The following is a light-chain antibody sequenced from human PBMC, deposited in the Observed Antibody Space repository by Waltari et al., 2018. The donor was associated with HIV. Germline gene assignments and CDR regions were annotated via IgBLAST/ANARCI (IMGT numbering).Light chain of an antibody. CDR2: DAS. CDR3: QQHSNWPLIT. J-gene: IGKJ3*01. CDR1: QSVNSY. V-gene: IGKV3-11*01. Sequence: VLTHSPVTLSASLGERVTLSCRASQSVNSYLSWYQQKPGQAPRLLIYDASKRATGIPARFSGTGSGTDFTLTISSLEPEDFAVYFCQQHSNWPLITFGPGSTVDV.